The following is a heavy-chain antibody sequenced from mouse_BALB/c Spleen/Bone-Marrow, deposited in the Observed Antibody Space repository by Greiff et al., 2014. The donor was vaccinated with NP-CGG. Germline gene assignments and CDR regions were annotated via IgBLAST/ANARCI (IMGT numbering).Heavy chain of an antibody. J-gene: IGHJ1*01. CDR1: GYTFTSYW. D-gene: IGHD2-3*01. CDR2: IDPSDSET. V-gene: IGHV1-74*04. CDR3: ARSHGYYPYWYFDV. Sequence: VKLQESGAELVKPGAPVKLSCKASGYTFTSYWMNWVKQRPGRGLEWIGRIDPSDSETHYNQKFKDKATLTVDESSSTAYIQLSSLTSEDSAVYYCARSHGYYPYWYFDVWGAGTTVTVSS.